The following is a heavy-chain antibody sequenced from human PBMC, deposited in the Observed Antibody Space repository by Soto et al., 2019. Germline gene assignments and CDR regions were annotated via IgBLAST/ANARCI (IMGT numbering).Heavy chain of an antibody. J-gene: IGHJ4*02. D-gene: IGHD2-21*02. CDR1: GGSISSYY. Sequence: QVQLQESGPELVKPSETLSLTCTVSGGSISSYYWSWIRQPPGKGLEWIGYIYYSGSTNYNPSLKSRVTISVDTSKNQFSLKLSSVTAADTAVYYCARGWGLVFDYWGQGTLVTVSS. CDR3: ARGWGLVFDY. CDR2: IYYSGST. V-gene: IGHV4-59*01.